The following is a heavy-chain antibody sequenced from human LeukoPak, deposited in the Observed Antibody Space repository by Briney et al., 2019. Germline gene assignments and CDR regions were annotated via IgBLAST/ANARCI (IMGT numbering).Heavy chain of an antibody. V-gene: IGHV4-34*01. Sequence: SETLFLTCAVYGGSFSGYYWSWIRQPPGKGLEWIGEINHSGSTNYNPSLKSRVTISVDTSKNQFSLKLSSVTAADTAVYYCARRGTPTRKLSARVLYYFDYWGQGTLVTVSS. CDR3: ARRGTPTRKLSARVLYYFDY. CDR1: GGSFSGYY. CDR2: INHSGST. J-gene: IGHJ4*02. D-gene: IGHD1-14*01.